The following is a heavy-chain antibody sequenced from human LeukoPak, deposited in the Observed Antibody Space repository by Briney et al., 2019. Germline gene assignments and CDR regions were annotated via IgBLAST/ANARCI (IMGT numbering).Heavy chain of an antibody. D-gene: IGHD1-26*01. J-gene: IGHJ5*02. CDR1: GFTFDDYG. Sequence: PGGSLRLSCAASGFTFDDYGMSWVRQAPGKGLEWVSGINWIGGSTGYSDSVKGRFTISRDNAKNSLYLQMNSLRAEDTALYYCASTDSGSSWGWFDPWGQGTLVTVSS. CDR3: ASTDSGSSWGWFDP. CDR2: INWIGGST. V-gene: IGHV3-20*04.